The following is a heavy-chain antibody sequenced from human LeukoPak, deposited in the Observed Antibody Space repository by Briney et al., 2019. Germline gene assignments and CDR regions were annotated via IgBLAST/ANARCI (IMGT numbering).Heavy chain of an antibody. J-gene: IGHJ1*01. CDR1: GYTFTGYY. CDR3: ARASTAMAPFQH. D-gene: IGHD5-18*01. Sequence: AASVKVSCKASGYTFTGYYMHWVRQAPGQGLEWMGWINPNSGGTNYAQKFQGRVTMTRDTSISTAYMELSRLRSDDTAVYYCARASTAMAPFQHWGQGTLVTVSS. CDR2: INPNSGGT. V-gene: IGHV1-2*02.